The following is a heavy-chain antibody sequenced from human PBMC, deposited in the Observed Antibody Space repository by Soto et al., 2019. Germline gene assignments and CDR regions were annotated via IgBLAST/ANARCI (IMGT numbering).Heavy chain of an antibody. J-gene: IGHJ4*02. CDR3: AKDLMGIAAAGSQTFDY. Sequence: PSETLSLTCAVSGGSISSGGYYWSWIRQPPGKGLEWIGYIFYTGSSNYNPSLRGRVTISADTSKNQFSLKLSSVTAADTAVYYCAKDLMGIAAAGSQTFDYWGQGTLVTISS. CDR1: GGSISSGGYY. CDR2: IFYTGSS. D-gene: IGHD6-13*01. V-gene: IGHV4-61*08.